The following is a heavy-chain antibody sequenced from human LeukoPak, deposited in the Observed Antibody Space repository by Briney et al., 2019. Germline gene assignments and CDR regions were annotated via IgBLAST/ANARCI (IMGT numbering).Heavy chain of an antibody. Sequence: GGSLRLSCAASGFTFSSYAMSWVRQAPGKGLEWVSAISGSGGSTYYADSVKGRFTISRDNSKNTLYLQMNSLRAEDTAVYYRAKAANSMIVVVITPLPQWGQGTLVTVSS. CDR3: AKAANSMIVVVITPLPQ. V-gene: IGHV3-23*01. J-gene: IGHJ4*02. CDR1: GFTFSSYA. CDR2: ISGSGGST. D-gene: IGHD3-22*01.